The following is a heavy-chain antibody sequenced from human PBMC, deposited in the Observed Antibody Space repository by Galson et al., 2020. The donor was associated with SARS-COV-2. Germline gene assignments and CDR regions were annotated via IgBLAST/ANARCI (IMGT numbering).Heavy chain of an antibody. D-gene: IGHD3-9*01. J-gene: IGHJ6*02. Sequence: TGGSLRLSCAASGFTFSRYAMHWVRQAPGKGLEWVAVISYDGRNKYYADSVKGRFTISRDNSKNTLYLQMNSLRAEDTAVYYCARDSLYYDIFTGYLPSGGVDYDYYGMNVWGQGTTVTVAS. CDR1: GFTFSRYA. CDR2: ISYDGRNK. CDR3: ARDSLYYDIFTGYLPSGGVDYDYYGMNV. V-gene: IGHV3-30-3*01.